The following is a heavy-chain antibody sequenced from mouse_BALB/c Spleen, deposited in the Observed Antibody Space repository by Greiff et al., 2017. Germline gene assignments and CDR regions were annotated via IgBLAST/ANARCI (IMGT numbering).Heavy chain of an antibody. J-gene: IGHJ4*01. D-gene: IGHD1-1*01. CDR1: GFTFTDYY. Sequence: EVMLVESGGGLVQPGGSLRLSCATSGFTFTDYYMSWVRQPPGKALEWLGFIRNKANGYTTEYSASVKGRFTISRDNSQSILYLQMNTLRAEDSATYYCARDGPYYYGSSYYAMDYWGQGTSVTVSS. CDR3: ARDGPYYYGSSYYAMDY. CDR2: IRNKANGYTT. V-gene: IGHV7-3*02.